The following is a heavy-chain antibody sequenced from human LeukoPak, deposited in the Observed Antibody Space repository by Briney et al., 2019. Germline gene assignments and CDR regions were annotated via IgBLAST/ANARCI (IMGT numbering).Heavy chain of an antibody. CDR1: GFTVSSNY. V-gene: IGHV3-53*01. CDR3: ARSNYYGSGRYAFDI. Sequence: GGSLRLSCAASGFTVSSNYMSWVRQAPGKGLEWVSVIYSGGSTYYADSVKGRFTISRDNSKNTLYLQMNSLRAEDTGVYYCARSNYYGSGRYAFDIWGQGTMVTVSS. D-gene: IGHD3-10*01. CDR2: IYSGGST. J-gene: IGHJ3*02.